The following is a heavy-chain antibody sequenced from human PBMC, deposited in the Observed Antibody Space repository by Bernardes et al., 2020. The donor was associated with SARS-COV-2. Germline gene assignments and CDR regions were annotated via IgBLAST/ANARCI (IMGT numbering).Heavy chain of an antibody. Sequence: SETLSLTCTVSSDSISSGSYYWTWIRQPAGKGLEWIGRMYTNGITNYNPSLGNRITISADTSKNQFSLKVTSVTAADTAVYYCARGYGDDSSNWFDPWGQGTLVTVSS. J-gene: IGHJ5*02. D-gene: IGHD4-17*01. CDR3: ARGYGDDSSNWFDP. CDR2: MYTNGIT. V-gene: IGHV4-61*02. CDR1: SDSISSGSYY.